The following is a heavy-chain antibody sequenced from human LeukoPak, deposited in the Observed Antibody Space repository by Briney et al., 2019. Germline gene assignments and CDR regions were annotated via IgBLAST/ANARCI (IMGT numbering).Heavy chain of an antibody. J-gene: IGHJ4*02. V-gene: IGHV3-7*01. CDR2: IKEDGSEK. Sequence: GGSMRLSCAASGFTFSEYWMSWVRQATGKGLEWVANIKEDGSEKYYVDSVKGRFNISRDNGKNSVYLQMNRLRAEDTAVYFCARDPGVPAPGTSLLYYFEYWGQGTLVTVSS. CDR3: ARDPGVPAPGTSLLYYFEY. CDR1: GFTFSEYW. D-gene: IGHD6-13*01.